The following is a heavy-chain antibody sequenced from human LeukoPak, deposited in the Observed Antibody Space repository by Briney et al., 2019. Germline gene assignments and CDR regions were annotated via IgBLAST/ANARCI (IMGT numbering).Heavy chain of an antibody. CDR2: TYYRSKWYN. J-gene: IGHJ6*02. D-gene: IGHD6-25*01. V-gene: IGHV6-1*01. Sequence: SQTLSLTCAISGDSVSSNSAAWNWITQSPSRGLEWLGRTYYRSKWYNDYAVSVKSRITINPDTSKNQFSLQLNSVTPEDTAVYYCARDRTARGSGMDVWGQGTTVTVSS. CDR1: GDSVSSNSAA. CDR3: ARDRTARGSGMDV.